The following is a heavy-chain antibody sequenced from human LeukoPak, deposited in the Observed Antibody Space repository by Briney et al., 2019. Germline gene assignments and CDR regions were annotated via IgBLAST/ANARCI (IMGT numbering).Heavy chain of an antibody. CDR1: GYTFTGYY. D-gene: IGHD5-12*01. CDR2: MNPNSGNT. V-gene: IGHV1-8*02. Sequence: ASVTVSCTASGYTFTGYYMHWVRQAPGQGLEWMGWMNPNSGNTGYAQKFQGRVTMTRNTSISTAYMELGSLRSEDTAVYYCARAATTIDYWGQGTLVTVSS. J-gene: IGHJ4*02. CDR3: ARAATTIDY.